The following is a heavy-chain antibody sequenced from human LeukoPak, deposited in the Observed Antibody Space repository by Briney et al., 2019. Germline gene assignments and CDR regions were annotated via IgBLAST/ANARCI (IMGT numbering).Heavy chain of an antibody. V-gene: IGHV3-23*01. J-gene: IGHJ4*02. CDR2: ISGSGDNT. D-gene: IGHD3-22*01. CDR3: AKGSYYDSSGSFYFDY. Sequence: GGSLRLSCAASGFSFSRHWMSWVRQAPGKGLEWVSGISGSGDNTYYADSVKGRFAISRDNSKNTLYVQVNSLGTEDTAAYYCAKGSYYDSSGSFYFDYWGQGTLVTVSS. CDR1: GFSFSRHW.